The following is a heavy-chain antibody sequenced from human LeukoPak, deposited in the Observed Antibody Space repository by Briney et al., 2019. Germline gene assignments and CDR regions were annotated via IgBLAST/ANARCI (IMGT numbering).Heavy chain of an antibody. CDR2: IYPGDSDT. D-gene: IGHD5-12*01. Sequence: GESLKISCKGSGYTFTNYWIGWVRQMPGKGLEWMGVIYPGDSDTRYSPSFQGQVTISADKPISTAYLQWSSLKASDTAMYYCARQRGLRFESDYWGQGTLVTVSS. V-gene: IGHV5-51*01. J-gene: IGHJ4*02. CDR3: ARQRGLRFESDY. CDR1: GYTFTNYW.